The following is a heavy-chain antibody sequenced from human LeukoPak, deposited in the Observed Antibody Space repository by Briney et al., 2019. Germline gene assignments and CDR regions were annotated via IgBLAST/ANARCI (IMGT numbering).Heavy chain of an antibody. Sequence: GGSLRLSCAASGFSFSSHAMHWVRQAPGKGLEWVTVISYDGSNKYYADSAKGRFTISRDNSKNTLYLQMNSLRAEDTAVYYCARDAYDSSGYLLDYWGQGTLVTVSS. CDR2: ISYDGSNK. D-gene: IGHD3-22*01. V-gene: IGHV3-30-3*01. J-gene: IGHJ4*02. CDR3: ARDAYDSSGYLLDY. CDR1: GFSFSSHA.